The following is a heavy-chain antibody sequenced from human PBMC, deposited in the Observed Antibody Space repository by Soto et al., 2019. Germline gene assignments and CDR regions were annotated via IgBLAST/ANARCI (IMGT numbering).Heavy chain of an antibody. CDR1: GFSLSTSGVG. D-gene: IGHD3-10*01. Sequence: QITLKESGPTLVKPTQTLTLTCTFSGFSLSTSGVGVGWIRQPPGKALEWLALIYWDDDKRYSPSLKSRLTTTTDTSKNPVVLTITNMDPVDTATYYCAQVGVRGVMGWFDPWGQGTLVTVSS. CDR3: AQVGVRGVMGWFDP. V-gene: IGHV2-5*02. J-gene: IGHJ5*02. CDR2: IYWDDDK.